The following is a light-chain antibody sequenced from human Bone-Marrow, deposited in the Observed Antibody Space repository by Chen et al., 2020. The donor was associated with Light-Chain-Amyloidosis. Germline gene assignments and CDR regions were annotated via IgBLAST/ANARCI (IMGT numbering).Light chain of an antibody. J-gene: IGLJ2*01. CDR2: GNT. V-gene: IGLV1-40*01. Sequence: QSVLTQPPSVSGAPGQRVTISCTGSTSNIGAGYGVHWYQQVPGTAPKLLIYGNTNRPSGVPAPFSASKSGTSASLAITGLQAEDEADYYCQSYDSSLSSSVFGGGTKLTVL. CDR1: TSNIGAGYG. CDR3: QSYDSSLSSSV.